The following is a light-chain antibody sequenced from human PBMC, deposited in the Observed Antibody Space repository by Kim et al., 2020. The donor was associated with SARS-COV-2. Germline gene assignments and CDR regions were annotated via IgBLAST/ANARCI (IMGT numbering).Light chain of an antibody. V-gene: IGLV3-19*01. J-gene: IGLJ3*02. CDR3: NSRETSAEYWM. CDR1: TLRTYY. Sequence: ALGKTVTITCQGDTLRTYYASWYQQKPGKAPVLVFYGKNNRHSGIPDRFSGSYSGNTASLTITADQAENEAGYYCNSRETSAEYWMFGGGTQLTVL. CDR2: GKN.